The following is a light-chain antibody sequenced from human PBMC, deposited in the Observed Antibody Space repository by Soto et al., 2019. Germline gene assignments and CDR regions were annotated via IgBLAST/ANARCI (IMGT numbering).Light chain of an antibody. V-gene: IGLV2-8*01. Sequence: QSVLTQPPSASGSPGQSVTISCTGTSSDVGGYNYVSWYQQHPGKAPKLMIYEVSKRPSGVPDRFSGSKSGNTASLTVSGLQADDEADYYCSSYAGSNHFVVFGGGTKLTVL. J-gene: IGLJ2*01. CDR2: EVS. CDR1: SSDVGGYNY. CDR3: SSYAGSNHFVV.